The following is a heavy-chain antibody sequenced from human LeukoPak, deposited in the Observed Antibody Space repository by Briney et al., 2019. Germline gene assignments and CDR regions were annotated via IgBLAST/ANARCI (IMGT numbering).Heavy chain of an antibody. CDR1: GYTFTGYY. V-gene: IGHV1-18*04. J-gene: IGHJ6*02. CDR3: ARDSPLVGAGYYYGMDV. CDR2: ISTYNGNT. Sequence: GASVKVSCKASGYTFTGYYMHWVRQAPGQGLEWMGWISTYNGNTNYAQKLQGRVTMTTDTSTSTAYMELRSLRSDDTAVYYCARDSPLVGAGYYYGMDVWGQGTTVTVSS. D-gene: IGHD1-26*01.